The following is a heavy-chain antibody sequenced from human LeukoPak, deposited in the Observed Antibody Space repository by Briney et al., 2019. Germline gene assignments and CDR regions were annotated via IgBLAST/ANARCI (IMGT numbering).Heavy chain of an antibody. CDR2: INPNSGGT. V-gene: IGHV1-2*02. CDR3: ARASVVRGVISPARY. CDR1: GYTFTGYY. D-gene: IGHD3-10*01. J-gene: IGHJ4*02. Sequence: ASVKVSCKASGYTFTGYYMHWVRQAPGQGLEWMGWINPNSGGTNYAQKFQGRVTMTRDTSISTAYMELSRLRSDDTAVYYCARASVVRGVISPARYWGQGTLVTVSS.